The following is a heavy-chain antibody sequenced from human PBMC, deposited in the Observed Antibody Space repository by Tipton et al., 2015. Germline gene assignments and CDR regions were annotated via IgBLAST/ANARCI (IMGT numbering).Heavy chain of an antibody. CDR3: VAARVPTRPHELGVWYDP. Sequence: LRLSCTVSGGSISSDNRYWGWIRQPPGKGLEWIGNIYYSGSTYYKTSLKSRVTISVDPSKNQFSLKLSSVTAADTAVYYCVAARVPTRPHELGVWYDPWGPGTLVTVSS. CDR1: GGSISSDNRY. CDR2: IYYSGST. J-gene: IGHJ5*02. D-gene: IGHD7-27*01. V-gene: IGHV4-39*01.